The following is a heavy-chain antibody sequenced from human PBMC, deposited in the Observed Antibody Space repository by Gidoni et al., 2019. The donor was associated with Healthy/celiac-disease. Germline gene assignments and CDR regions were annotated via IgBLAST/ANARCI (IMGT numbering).Heavy chain of an antibody. Sequence: QVQLQESGPGLVKPSETLSLTCTVSGYSISSGYYWGWIRQPPGKGLEWIGSIYHSGSTYYNPSLKSRVTISVDTSKNQFSLKLSSVTAADTAVYYCARSRMDIVVVPAAISFDYWGQGTLVTVSS. V-gene: IGHV4-38-2*02. D-gene: IGHD2-2*02. CDR3: ARSRMDIVVVPAAISFDY. CDR1: GYSISSGYY. CDR2: IYHSGST. J-gene: IGHJ4*02.